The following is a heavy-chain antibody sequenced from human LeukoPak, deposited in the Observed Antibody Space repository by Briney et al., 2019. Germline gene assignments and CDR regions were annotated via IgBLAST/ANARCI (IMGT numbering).Heavy chain of an antibody. CDR2: ISTSGRAT. CDR1: GFAFSTYA. D-gene: IGHD3-22*01. Sequence: PGGSLRLSCAASGFAFSTYAMTWVRQAPEKGLQWVSTISTSGRATYYADSVEGRFTISRDNSKNTLYLQMNSLRAEDTAVYYCAKGTHYYDSSGYWGAFDIWGQGTMVTVSS. CDR3: AKGTHYYDSSGYWGAFDI. V-gene: IGHV3-23*01. J-gene: IGHJ3*02.